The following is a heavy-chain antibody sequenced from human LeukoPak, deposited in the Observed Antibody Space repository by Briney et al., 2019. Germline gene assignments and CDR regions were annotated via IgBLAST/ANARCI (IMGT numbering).Heavy chain of an antibody. D-gene: IGHD1-14*01. Sequence: GASVKVSCKASGYTFTSYGISWVRQAPGQGLEWMGWIIAYNGNTNYAQKLQDRVTMTTDTSTSTAYMELRSMITDDTAVYYCSRDLPERGVNFDYWGQGTLVTVSS. CDR1: GYTFTSYG. CDR3: SRDLPERGVNFDY. V-gene: IGHV1-18*01. J-gene: IGHJ4*02. CDR2: IIAYNGNT.